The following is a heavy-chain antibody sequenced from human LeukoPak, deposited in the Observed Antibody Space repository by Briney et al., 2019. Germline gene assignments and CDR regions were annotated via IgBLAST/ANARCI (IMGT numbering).Heavy chain of an antibody. CDR1: GFTFSSYA. J-gene: IGHJ6*03. D-gene: IGHD3-22*01. CDR3: ARTPDYYDSSGPDYYYYMDV. Sequence: GGSLRLSCAASGFTFSSYAMHWVRQAPGKGLEWVAVISYDGSNKYYADSVKGRFTISRDNSKNTLYLQMNSLRAEDTAVYYCARTPDYYDSSGPDYYYYMDVWGKGTTVTVSS. V-gene: IGHV3-30*04. CDR2: ISYDGSNK.